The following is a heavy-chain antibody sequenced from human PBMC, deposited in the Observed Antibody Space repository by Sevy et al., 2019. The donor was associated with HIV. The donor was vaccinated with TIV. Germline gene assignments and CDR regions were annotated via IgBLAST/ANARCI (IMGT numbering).Heavy chain of an antibody. CDR2: IIPIFGTA. D-gene: IGHD2-2*01. CDR1: GGTFSSYA. CDR3: ARERYCSSTSCYVSGSYYYYGMDV. J-gene: IGHJ6*02. Sequence: ASVKVSCKASGGTFSSYAISWVRQAPGQGLEWMGGIIPIFGTANYAQKFQGRVTITADESTSPAYMELSSLRSEDTAVYYCARERYCSSTSCYVSGSYYYYGMDVWGQGTTVTVSS. V-gene: IGHV1-69*13.